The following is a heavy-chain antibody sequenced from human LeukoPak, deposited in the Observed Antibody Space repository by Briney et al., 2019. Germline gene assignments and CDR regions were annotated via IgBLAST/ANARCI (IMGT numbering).Heavy chain of an antibody. CDR1: GFTFSTYA. CDR2: IGGNGINT. CDR3: VKGNVVALVAIRDYNYGMDV. J-gene: IGHJ6*02. Sequence: GGSLRHSCAASGFTFSTYALTWVRQAPGKGLEWVSSIGGNGINTYYADSVKGRFTISRDNSKNTLYLQMSSLRVEDTALYYCVKGNVVALVAIRDYNYGMDVWGQGTTVTVSS. D-gene: IGHD2-21*01. V-gene: IGHV3-23*01.